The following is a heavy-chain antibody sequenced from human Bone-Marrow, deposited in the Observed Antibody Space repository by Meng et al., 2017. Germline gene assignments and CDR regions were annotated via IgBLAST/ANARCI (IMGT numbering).Heavy chain of an antibody. J-gene: IGHJ4*02. CDR1: GFTFSSYA. Sequence: GESLKISCAASGFTFSSYAMHWVRQAPGKGLEWVAVISYDGSNKYYADSVKGRFTISRDNSKNTLYLQMNSLIAEDTAVYYCARELHWGIAVAGLLDYWGQGTLVTVSS. D-gene: IGHD6-19*01. V-gene: IGHV3-30*01. CDR3: ARELHWGIAVAGLLDY. CDR2: ISYDGSNK.